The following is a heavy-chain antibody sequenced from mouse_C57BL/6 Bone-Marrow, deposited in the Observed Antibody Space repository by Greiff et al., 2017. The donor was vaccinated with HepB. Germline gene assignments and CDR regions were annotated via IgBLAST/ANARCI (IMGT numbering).Heavy chain of an antibody. CDR2: NSSGSSTI. V-gene: IGHV5-17*01. D-gene: IGHD2-4*01. Sequence: EVQLVESGGGLVKPGGSLKLSCAASGFTFSDYGMHWVRQAPEKGLEWVAYNSSGSSTIYYADTVKGRFTISRDNAKNTLFLQMTSLRSEDTAMYYCARRDYPAWFAYWGQGTLVTVSA. CDR1: GFTFSDYG. J-gene: IGHJ3*01. CDR3: ARRDYPAWFAY.